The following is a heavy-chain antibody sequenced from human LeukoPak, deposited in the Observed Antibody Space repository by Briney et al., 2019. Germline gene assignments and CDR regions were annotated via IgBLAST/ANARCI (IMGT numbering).Heavy chain of an antibody. CDR2: ISGSGSST. V-gene: IGHV3-23*01. CDR3: AKGRSAGWYYFDY. J-gene: IGHJ4*02. D-gene: IGHD3-3*01. CDR1: GFTFSSYA. Sequence: PGGSLRLSCAASGFTFSSYAMSWVRQAPGKGLEWVSAISGSGSSTYYADSLKGRFTISRDNSKNTLYLQMNSLRAEDTAVYYCAKGRSAGWYYFDYWGQGTLVTVSS.